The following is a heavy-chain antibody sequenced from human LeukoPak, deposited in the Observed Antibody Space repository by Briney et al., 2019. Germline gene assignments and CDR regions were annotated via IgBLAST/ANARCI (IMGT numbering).Heavy chain of an antibody. Sequence: GGSLRLSCAASGFTFSSHWMSWVRQAPGKGLEWVGNIKRDGSEKYYLDSVKGRFTISRDNAKNSLYLQMNSLRAEDTAVYYCARDAGEFDSSGGYFDYWGQGTLVTVSA. D-gene: IGHD3-16*01. CDR3: ARDAGEFDSSGGYFDY. J-gene: IGHJ4*02. V-gene: IGHV3-7*04. CDR1: GFTFSSHW. CDR2: IKRDGSEK.